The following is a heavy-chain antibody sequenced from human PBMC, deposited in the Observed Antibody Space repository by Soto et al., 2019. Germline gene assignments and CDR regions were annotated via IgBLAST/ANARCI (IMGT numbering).Heavy chain of an antibody. V-gene: IGHV4-30-4*01. CDR2: IYHSGRT. J-gene: IGHJ6*02. CDR1: GGSISSGDYY. Sequence: PSETLSLTCTVSGGSISSGDYYWSWIRQSPGKGLEYIGYIYHSGRTYYNPSLRGRVIISLDTSENQFSLKLSSVAAADTAVYYCARAWYFYSYVMDVWGRGTTVTVSS. CDR3: ARAWYFYSYVMDV. D-gene: IGHD6-13*01.